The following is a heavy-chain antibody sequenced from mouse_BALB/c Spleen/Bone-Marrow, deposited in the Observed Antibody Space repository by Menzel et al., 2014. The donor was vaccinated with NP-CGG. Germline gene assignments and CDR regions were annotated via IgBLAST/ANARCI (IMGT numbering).Heavy chain of an antibody. CDR1: GYAFSSYW. D-gene: IGHD2-2*01. J-gene: IGHJ4*01. CDR3: ARWLPAMDY. Sequence: QVQLQQPEAELVRPGSSVKISCKASGYAFSSYWMSWVKQRPGQGLEWIGQIYPGDGDTNYNGKFKGKATLTADKSSSTAYMQLSSLTSEDSAVYFCARWLPAMDYWGQRTSVTVSS. CDR2: IYPGDGDT. V-gene: IGHV1-80*01.